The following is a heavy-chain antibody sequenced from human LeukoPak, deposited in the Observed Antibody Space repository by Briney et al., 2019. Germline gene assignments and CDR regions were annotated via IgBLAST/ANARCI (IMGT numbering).Heavy chain of an antibody. J-gene: IGHJ4*02. CDR2: IYTGGST. V-gene: IGHV3-21*01. D-gene: IGHD4-17*01. Sequence: KPGGSLRLSCAASGFTFSSYSMNWVRQAPGKGLEWVSAIYTGGSTYYADSVKGRFTISRDGAKNSLYLQMNSLRAEDTAVYYCARSRAYTDYVLFYWGQGTLVTVSS. CDR3: ARSRAYTDYVLFY. CDR1: GFTFSSYS.